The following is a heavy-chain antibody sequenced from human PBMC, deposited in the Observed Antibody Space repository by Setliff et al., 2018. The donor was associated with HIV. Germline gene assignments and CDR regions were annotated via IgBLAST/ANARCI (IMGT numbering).Heavy chain of an antibody. CDR3: ARDSDNFWSGYYAAFDY. Sequence: ASVKVSCKASGYTFTSYGISWVRQAPGQGLEWMGWISAYNGNTNYAQKLQGRVTMTTDTSSSTAYLDLWSLRSDDTAVYYCARDSDNFWSGYYAAFDYWGQGTLVTVSS. CDR2: ISAYNGNT. V-gene: IGHV1-18*01. J-gene: IGHJ4*02. CDR1: GYTFTSYG. D-gene: IGHD3-3*01.